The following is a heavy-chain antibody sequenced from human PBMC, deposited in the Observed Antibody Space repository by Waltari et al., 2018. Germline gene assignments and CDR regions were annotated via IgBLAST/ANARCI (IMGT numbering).Heavy chain of an antibody. CDR3: VRQGHYDFWTGYYLFDY. Sequence: QVQLQESGPGLVKPSETLSLTCTVSGGSISNYYWSWIRQSPGKGLEWIGSIYYSGSTNYNPSLKSRVTLSVDTSKNHFSLKLSSVTAADMALYYCVRQGHYDFWTGYYLFDYWGQGTLVTVSS. V-gene: IGHV4-59*08. J-gene: IGHJ4*02. CDR1: GGSISNYY. D-gene: IGHD3-3*01. CDR2: IYYSGST.